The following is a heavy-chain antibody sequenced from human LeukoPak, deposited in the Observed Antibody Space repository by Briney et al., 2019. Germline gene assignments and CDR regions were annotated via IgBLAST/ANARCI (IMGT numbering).Heavy chain of an antibody. Sequence: HPGGSLRLSCVASGFTFPTYSMAWVRQAPGKGLDWVSSINAAGDDMYYADSVKGRFSVSRDNLKNTLYLQMYSLRAEDRAIYYCAKGIFGVIHNGIDVWGQGTAVTVSS. CDR1: GFTFPTYS. CDR3: AKGIFGVIHNGIDV. CDR2: INAAGDDM. V-gene: IGHV3-23*01. J-gene: IGHJ6*02. D-gene: IGHD3-3*01.